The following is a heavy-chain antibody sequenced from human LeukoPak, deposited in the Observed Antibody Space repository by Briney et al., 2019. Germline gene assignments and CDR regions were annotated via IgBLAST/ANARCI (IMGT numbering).Heavy chain of an antibody. Sequence: SETLSLTCTVSGDSLTSYYWSWIRQPPGKGLEWIGYVYYTGKTDFNPSLKSRVTISVDTSKNQFSLRLNSVATADTAVYYCARYNSDAVDLDCWGQGTLVTVSS. V-gene: IGHV4-59*01. CDR1: GDSLTSYY. CDR3: ARYNSDAVDLDC. J-gene: IGHJ4*02. D-gene: IGHD1-20*01. CDR2: VYYTGKT.